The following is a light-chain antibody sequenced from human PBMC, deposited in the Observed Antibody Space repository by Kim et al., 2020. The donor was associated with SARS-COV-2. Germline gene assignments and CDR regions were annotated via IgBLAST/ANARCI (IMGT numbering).Light chain of an antibody. CDR1: SRDVGSYNL. J-gene: IGLJ2*01. V-gene: IGLV2-23*02. CDR2: EVS. Sequence: GQSITISGTGTSRDVGSYNLVSWYQQHPGKAPKLMIYEVSKRPSGVSNRFSGSKSGNTASLTISGLQAEDEADYYCCSYAGSSTVVFGGGTQLTVL. CDR3: CSYAGSSTVV.